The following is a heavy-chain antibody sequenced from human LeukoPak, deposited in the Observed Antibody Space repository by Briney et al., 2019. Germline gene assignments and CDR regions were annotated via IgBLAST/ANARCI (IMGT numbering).Heavy chain of an antibody. D-gene: IGHD6-13*01. CDR1: GFTFSSYW. J-gene: IGHJ6*02. Sequence: SGGSLRLSCVASGFTFSSYWMNWVRQAPGKGLEWVANIRQDGSEKYYVDSVKGRFTISRDNAKNSVYLQMNSLRAEDTAVYYCARSGVKSGYNSSWYGYYYYGMDVWGQGTTVTVSS. CDR3: ARSGVKSGYNSSWYGYYYYGMDV. CDR2: IRQDGSEK. V-gene: IGHV3-7*01.